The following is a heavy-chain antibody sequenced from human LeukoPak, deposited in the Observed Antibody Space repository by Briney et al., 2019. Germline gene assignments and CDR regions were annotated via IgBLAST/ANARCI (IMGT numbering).Heavy chain of an antibody. V-gene: IGHV1-2*02. Sequence: ASVKVSCKASGYTFTGYYMHWVRQAPGQGLEWLGWINPNSGGTNYAQKFQGRVTMTRDTSISTAYMELSRLRSDDTAVYYCARSRTGSGFLFDYWGQGTLVTVSS. D-gene: IGHD3-10*01. CDR2: INPNSGGT. CDR1: GYTFTGYY. J-gene: IGHJ4*02. CDR3: ARSRTGSGFLFDY.